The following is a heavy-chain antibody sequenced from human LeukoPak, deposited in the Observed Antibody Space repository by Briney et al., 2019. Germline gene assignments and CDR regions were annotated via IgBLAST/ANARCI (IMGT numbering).Heavy chain of an antibody. V-gene: IGHV1-69*13. CDR2: IIPIFGTA. CDR1: GYTFTSYY. J-gene: IGHJ1*01. D-gene: IGHD2-21*01. CDR3: ARDSSEFRSLIPH. Sequence: ASVKVSCKASGYTFTSYYMHWVRQAPGQGLEWMGGIIPIFGTANYAQKFQGRVTITADESTSTAYMELSSLRSEDTAVYYCARDSSEFRSLIPHWGQGTLVTVSS.